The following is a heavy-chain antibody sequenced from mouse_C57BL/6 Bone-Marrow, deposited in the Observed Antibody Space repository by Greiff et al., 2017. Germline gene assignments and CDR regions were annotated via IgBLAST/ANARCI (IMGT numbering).Heavy chain of an antibody. CDR1: GYTFTGYW. D-gene: IGHD1-1*02. CDR3: ARWWYVMDY. J-gene: IGHJ4*01. V-gene: IGHV1-9*01. Sequence: VQLQESGAELMKPGASVKLSCKATGYTFTGYWIEWVKQRPGHGLEWIGESFPGSGSTDYKAKFKWKATFTADTSSNTAYMQHSSLTTEDSAIYYGARWWYVMDYWGQGTSVTVSS. CDR2: SFPGSGST.